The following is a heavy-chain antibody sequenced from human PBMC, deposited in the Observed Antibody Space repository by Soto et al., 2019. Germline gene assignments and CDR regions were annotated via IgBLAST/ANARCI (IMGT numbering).Heavy chain of an antibody. D-gene: IGHD3-3*01. CDR1: GFSLNTYAVG. J-gene: IGHJ5*02. CDR3: PHTRARVLEWLLSA. CDR2: IYWDDDK. Sequence: QITLKESGPTLVKPTQTLTLTCTFSGFSLNTYAVGVGWIRQPPGKALEWLALIYWDDDKRYSPSLKSRLTIPHDTSKNQVALTMTKTDPVDTATYYCPHTRARVLEWLLSAWGQGNLVTVSS. V-gene: IGHV2-5*02.